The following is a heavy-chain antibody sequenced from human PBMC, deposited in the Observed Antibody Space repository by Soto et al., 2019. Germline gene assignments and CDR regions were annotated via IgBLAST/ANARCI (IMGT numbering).Heavy chain of an antibody. CDR1: GGSISSAAYY. J-gene: IGHJ4*02. Sequence: SETLSLTCTVSGGSISSAAYYWSWIRQHPGKDLEWIGYISRSGSTYYTPSLKSRVIISADTSKNQFSLNLNSVTAADTAVYYCLREYTYGSNFFDCWGQGSLVPVSS. CDR2: ISRSGST. V-gene: IGHV4-31*03. D-gene: IGHD5-18*01. CDR3: LREYTYGSNFFDC.